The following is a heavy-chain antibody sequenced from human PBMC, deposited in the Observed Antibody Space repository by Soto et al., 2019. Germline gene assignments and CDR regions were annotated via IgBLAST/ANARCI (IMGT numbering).Heavy chain of an antibody. J-gene: IGHJ4*02. CDR1: GCSISSYY. D-gene: IGHD3-10*01. V-gene: IGHV4-59*01. CDR3: ARDYYGSGSPPLGY. CDR2: IYYSGST. Sequence: PSETLSLTCTFSGCSISSYYWSWIRQPPGKGLEWIGYIYYSGSTNYNPSLKSRVTISVDTSKNQFSLKLSSVTAADTAVYYCARDYYGSGSPPLGYWGQGTLVTVS.